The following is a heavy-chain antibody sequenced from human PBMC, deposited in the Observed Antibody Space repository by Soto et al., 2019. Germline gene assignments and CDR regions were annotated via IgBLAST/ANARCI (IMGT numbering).Heavy chain of an antibody. CDR3: AARPYYYYGLDV. CDR1: GGSSITPGYS. J-gene: IGHJ6*02. CDR2: VYHNGNA. Sequence: TVSVTCTFSGGSSITPGYSWSWIRQPPWKAPEWIGYVYHNGNAYPKPSLKSRVTISLDGAKNQFSLKMTSVTAADAGLYYCAARPYYYYGLDVWGQGTTVTVSS. V-gene: IGHV4-30-2*01.